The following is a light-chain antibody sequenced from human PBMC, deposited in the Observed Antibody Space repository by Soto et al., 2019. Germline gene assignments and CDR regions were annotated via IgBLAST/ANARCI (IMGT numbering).Light chain of an antibody. Sequence: QSALTQPRSVSGSPGQSVTISCTGTSSDVGVYNNYVSWYQHHPGKAPKLMIYDVSKRPSGVPDRFSGSKSGNTASLTISGLQAEDEADYYCFSSAGSYPYVLATGTKVTVL. V-gene: IGLV2-11*01. CDR3: FSSAGSYPYV. J-gene: IGLJ1*01. CDR2: DVS. CDR1: SSDVGVYNNY.